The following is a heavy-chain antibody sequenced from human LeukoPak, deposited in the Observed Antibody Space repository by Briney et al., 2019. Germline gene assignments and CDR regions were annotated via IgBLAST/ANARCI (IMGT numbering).Heavy chain of an antibody. V-gene: IGHV4-59*01. Sequence: SETLSLTCTVSGGSISSYYWSWIRQPPGKGLEWIGYIYYSGSTNYNPSLKSRVTISVDTSTNQFSLKLSSVTAADTAVYYCARSPHILTGENFDYWGQGTLLTVSS. J-gene: IGHJ4*02. CDR3: ARSPHILTGENFDY. D-gene: IGHD3-9*01. CDR2: IYYSGST. CDR1: GGSISSYY.